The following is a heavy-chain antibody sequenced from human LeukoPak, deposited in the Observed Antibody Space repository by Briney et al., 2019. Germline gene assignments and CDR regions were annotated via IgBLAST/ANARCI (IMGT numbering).Heavy chain of an antibody. CDR2: ISYDGSNR. Sequence: GRSLRLSCAASGFTFSSYAMHWVRQAPGKGLEWVAIISYDGSNRYYADSVKGRFTISRDNSKNTLYLQMNSLRAGDTAVYYCARVRYDSSSYRYGMDVWGQGTTVTVSS. CDR3: ARVRYDSSSYRYGMDV. J-gene: IGHJ6*02. D-gene: IGHD3-22*01. CDR1: GFTFSSYA. V-gene: IGHV3-30*04.